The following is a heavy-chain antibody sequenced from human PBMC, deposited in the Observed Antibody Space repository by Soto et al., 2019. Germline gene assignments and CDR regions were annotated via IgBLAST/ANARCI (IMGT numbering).Heavy chain of an antibody. CDR3: ARDHDAFDI. CDR2: LGASGTTI. CDR1: GFTFSDYY. Sequence: GGSLRLSCAASGFTFSDYYMSWIRQAPGKGLEWLSYLGASGTTIYYADSVKGRFTISRDNAKNSLYLQMNSLRAEDTAVYYCARDHDAFDIWGQGTMVTVSS. J-gene: IGHJ3*02. V-gene: IGHV3-11*01.